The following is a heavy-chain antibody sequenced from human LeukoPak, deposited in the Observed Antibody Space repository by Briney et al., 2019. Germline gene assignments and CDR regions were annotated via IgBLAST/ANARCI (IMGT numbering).Heavy chain of an antibody. CDR1: GLTFSNNL. V-gene: IGHV3-23*05. CDR3: AKAAYFYGSGSYYNDY. CDR2: IDTTGSFT. J-gene: IGHJ4*02. Sequence: GGSLRLSCTVSGLTFSNNLMSWVRQAPGKGLEWVAAIDTTGSFTSHAESVKGRFTISRDDSKNTVYLQMNSLRAEDTAVYFCAKAAYFYGSGSYYNDYWGQGTLVTVSS. D-gene: IGHD3-10*01.